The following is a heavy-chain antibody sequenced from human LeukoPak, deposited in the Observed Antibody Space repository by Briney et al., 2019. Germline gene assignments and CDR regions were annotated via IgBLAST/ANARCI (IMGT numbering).Heavy chain of an antibody. Sequence: AGGSLRLSCAASGFTFTSYAMSWVRQAPGKGLEWVSTISGSGGSTYYADSVKGRFTISRDNSKNTLYLQMNSLRAEDTAVYYCAKDRVLGDTVWFDPWGQGTLVTVSS. CDR3: AKDRVLGDTVWFDP. V-gene: IGHV3-23*01. J-gene: IGHJ5*02. CDR2: ISGSGGST. CDR1: GFTFTSYA. D-gene: IGHD3-16*01.